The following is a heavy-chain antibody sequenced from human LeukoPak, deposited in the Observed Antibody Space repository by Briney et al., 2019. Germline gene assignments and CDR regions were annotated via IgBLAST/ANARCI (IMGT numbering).Heavy chain of an antibody. CDR3: AKELPISMIRGVIGGMDV. CDR2: ISGSGGST. D-gene: IGHD3-10*01. J-gene: IGHJ6*02. Sequence: GGSLRLSCAASGFTFSSYGMHWVRQAPGKGLEWVSAISGSGGSTYYADSVKGRFTISRDNSKNTLFLQMNSLRAEDTAVYYCAKELPISMIRGVIGGMDVWGQGTTVTVSS. CDR1: GFTFSSYG. V-gene: IGHV3-23*01.